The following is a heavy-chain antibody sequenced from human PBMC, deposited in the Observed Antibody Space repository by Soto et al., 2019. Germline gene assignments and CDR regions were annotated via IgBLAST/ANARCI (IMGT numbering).Heavy chain of an antibody. Sequence: SETLSLTCAVYGGSFSGYYWSWIRQPPGKGLEWIGEINHSGSTNYNPSLKSRVTISVDTSKNQFSLRLSSVTAADTAVYYCARCPHCSSTSCYFFYWFDPWGQGTLVTVSS. CDR2: INHSGST. V-gene: IGHV4-34*01. J-gene: IGHJ5*02. D-gene: IGHD2-2*01. CDR3: ARCPHCSSTSCYFFYWFDP. CDR1: GGSFSGYY.